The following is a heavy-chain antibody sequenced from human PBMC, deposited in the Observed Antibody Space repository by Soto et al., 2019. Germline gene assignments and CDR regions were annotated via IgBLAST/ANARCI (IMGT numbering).Heavy chain of an antibody. Sequence: QVQLVESGGGLVKPGGSLRLSCTGSGFIFSDYMTWIRQAPGKGLEWVSYISGSGAYTKYADSVRGRFTIARDNAKNSLWIQITSLRAEDTAVYYCARSSGWRHVVGYKYGLDVWGQGTTVIVSS. D-gene: IGHD5-18*01. V-gene: IGHV3-11*06. J-gene: IGHJ6*02. CDR3: ARSSGWRHVVGYKYGLDV. CDR2: ISGSGAYT. CDR1: GFIFSDY.